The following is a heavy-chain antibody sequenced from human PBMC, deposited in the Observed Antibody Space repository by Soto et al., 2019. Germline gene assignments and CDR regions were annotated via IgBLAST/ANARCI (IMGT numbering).Heavy chain of an antibody. V-gene: IGHV4-4*02. D-gene: IGHD6-13*01. Sequence: QVQLQESGPGLVKPSGTLSLTCAVSGDSIISTNWWSWVRQPPGKGLEWIGKIYHSGTTNYNPSLKRXXTXSXXKSKNQYSLKLISVTAADTAVYYCAKDRGIGAAGFWGQGALVTVSS. J-gene: IGHJ4*02. CDR1: GDSIISTNW. CDR2: IYHSGTT. CDR3: AKDRGIGAAGF.